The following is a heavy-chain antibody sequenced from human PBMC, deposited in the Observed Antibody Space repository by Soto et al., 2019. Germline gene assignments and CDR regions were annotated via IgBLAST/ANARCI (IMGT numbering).Heavy chain of an antibody. D-gene: IGHD1-26*01. J-gene: IGHJ5*02. V-gene: IGHV4-31*03. CDR3: ARDVGRSSFDP. CDR2: IYYSGST. Sequence: QVQLQESGPGLVKPSQTLSLTCTVSGGSISSGGYYWSWIRQHPGQALEYIGYIYYSGSTYHNPSLKSRVTISLGTSKSQFSLKLSSVTAADTAVYYCARDVGRSSFDPWGQGTLVTVSS. CDR1: GGSISSGGYY.